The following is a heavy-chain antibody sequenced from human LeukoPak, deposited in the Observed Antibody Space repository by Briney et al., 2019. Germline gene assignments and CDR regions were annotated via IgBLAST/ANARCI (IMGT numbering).Heavy chain of an antibody. CDR2: ISAYNGNT. CDR1: GYTFTSYG. CDR3: ARDLFKQQLVRHFDY. J-gene: IGHJ4*02. D-gene: IGHD6-13*01. V-gene: IGHV1-18*01. Sequence: ASVKVSCKASGYTFTSYGISWVRQAPGQGLEWMGWISAYNGNTNYAQKLQGRVTMTTDTSTSTAYMELRSLRSDDTAVYYCARDLFKQQLVRHFDYWGQGTLVTVSS.